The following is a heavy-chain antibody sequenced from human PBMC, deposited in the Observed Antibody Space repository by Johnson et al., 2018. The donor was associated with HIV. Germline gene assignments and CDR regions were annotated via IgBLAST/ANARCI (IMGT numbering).Heavy chain of an antibody. CDR1: GFTFSSYV. D-gene: IGHD6-6*01. V-gene: IGHV3-33*05. J-gene: IGHJ3*02. CDR2: SSYDGSNE. Sequence: QVQLVESGGGVVQPGGSLRLSCAASGFTFSSYVMHWVRQAPGRGLEWVAGSSYDGSNEYYADSVKGRFTISRDNSKNTVFLQMNRLRAEDTALYYCAKGVAARPWAFDIWGQGTMVTVSS. CDR3: AKGVAARPWAFDI.